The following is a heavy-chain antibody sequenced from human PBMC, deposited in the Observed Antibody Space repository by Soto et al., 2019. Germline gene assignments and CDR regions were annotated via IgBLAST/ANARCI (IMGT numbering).Heavy chain of an antibody. CDR3: AKKGSPSGDHKNWYFDL. V-gene: IGHV3-74*01. J-gene: IGHJ2*01. Sequence: GGAQRISYARPGVTFSRSRWHWVHQTPGKGLVWVSRTNSDGSTTTYADSVKGRFTISRDNSKNTLYLQMIGLRAEDTAVYYCAKKGSPSGDHKNWYFDLWGRGALVTVSS. CDR2: TNSDGSTT. CDR1: GVTFSRSR. D-gene: IGHD1-26*01.